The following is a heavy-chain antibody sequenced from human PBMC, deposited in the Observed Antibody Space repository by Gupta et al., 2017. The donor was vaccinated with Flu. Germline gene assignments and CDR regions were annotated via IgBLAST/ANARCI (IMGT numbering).Heavy chain of an antibody. CDR3: TKDINPGGTDV. Sequence: EVQLVQSGGSVVQPGRYVRLSCAASGVTVYDYAMHWVRQSPGKGLEWVAGIDWDGERAGYADSVKGRFTISRDNAKNSLHLQMNSLRTEDTGLYFCTKDINPGGTDVWGQGTRVTVSS. V-gene: IGHV3-9*01. CDR1: GVTVYDYA. D-gene: IGHD1/OR15-1a*01. CDR2: IDWDGERA. J-gene: IGHJ6*02.